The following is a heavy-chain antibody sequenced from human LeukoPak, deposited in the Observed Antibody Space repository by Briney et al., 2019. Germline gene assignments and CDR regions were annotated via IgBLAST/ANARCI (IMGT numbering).Heavy chain of an antibody. CDR1: GFIFSDFW. CDR3: ATRESSMARSH. D-gene: IGHD3-10*01. J-gene: IGHJ4*02. CDR2: INEDGSVQ. Sequence: GGSLRLSCVASGFIFSDFWMNWVRLVPGKGLEWVANINEDGSVQDYVGSVRGRFTISRDNAKNSLYLHMNSVRVEDTAVYYCATRESSMARSHWGQGTLVTIPS. V-gene: IGHV3-7*01.